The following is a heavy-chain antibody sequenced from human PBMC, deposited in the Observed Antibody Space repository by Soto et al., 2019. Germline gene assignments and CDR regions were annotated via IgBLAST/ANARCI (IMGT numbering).Heavy chain of an antibody. CDR3: AKDPGGAKNYYYYGMDV. V-gene: IGHV3-30*18. CDR2: ISYDGSNK. J-gene: IGHJ6*02. Sequence: QVQLVESGGGVVQPGRSLRLSCAASGFTFSSYGMRWVRQAPGKGLEWVAVISYDGSNKYYADSVKGRFTISRDNSKNTLYLQMNSLRAEDTAVYYCAKDPGGAKNYYYYGMDVWGQGTTVTVSS. CDR1: GFTFSSYG. D-gene: IGHD1-26*01.